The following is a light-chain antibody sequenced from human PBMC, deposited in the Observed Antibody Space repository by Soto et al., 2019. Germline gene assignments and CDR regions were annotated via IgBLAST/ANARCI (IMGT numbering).Light chain of an antibody. V-gene: IGKV1-5*03. CDR3: QQYSSYWT. Sequence: DIAMTQSPSSLSASVGDSVTITCRPSQGISSYLAWYQQXPGKAPQVLIYKASSLESGVPSRFSGSGSGTEFTLTISSLQPDEFATYYCQQYSSYWTFGQGTKV. J-gene: IGKJ1*01. CDR1: QGISSY. CDR2: KAS.